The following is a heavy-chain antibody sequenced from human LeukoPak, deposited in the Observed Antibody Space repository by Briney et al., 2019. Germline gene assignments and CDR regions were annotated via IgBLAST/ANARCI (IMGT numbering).Heavy chain of an antibody. CDR1: GGSISSYY. V-gene: IGHV4-59*08. CDR3: ARNTALGAFDI. Sequence: SETLSLTCTVSGGSISSYYWSWIRQPPGKGLEWIGYIYYSGSTNYNPSLKSRVTISVDTSKNQFSLKLSSVTAADTAVYYCARNTALGAFDIWGQGTMATVSS. CDR2: IYYSGST. D-gene: IGHD5-18*01. J-gene: IGHJ3*02.